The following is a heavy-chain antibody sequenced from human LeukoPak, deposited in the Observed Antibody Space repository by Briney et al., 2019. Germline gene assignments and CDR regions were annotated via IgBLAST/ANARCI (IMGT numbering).Heavy chain of an antibody. D-gene: IGHD1-26*01. CDR1: GYTFTGYY. CDR2: INPNSGGT. V-gene: IGHV1-2*02. J-gene: IGHJ3*02. Sequence: ASVKVSCKASGYTFTGYYMHWVRQAPGLGLEWMGWINPNSGGTNYAQKFQGRVTMTRDTSISTAYMELSRLRSDDTAVYYCARGRVVGAPPLDFDIWGQGTMVTVSS. CDR3: ARGRVVGAPPLDFDI.